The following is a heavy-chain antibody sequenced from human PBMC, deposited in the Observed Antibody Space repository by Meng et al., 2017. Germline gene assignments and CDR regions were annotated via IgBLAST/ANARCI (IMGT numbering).Heavy chain of an antibody. Sequence: EVELVESGGGLVQPGGSLSLSCAASGFTVSSNYMSWVRQAPGKGLEWVSVIYSGGSTYYADSVKGRFTISRDNSKNTLYLQMNSLRAEDTAVYYCARESTYNWFDPWGQGTLVTVSS. CDR2: IYSGGST. J-gene: IGHJ5*02. CDR1: GFTVSSNY. V-gene: IGHV3-66*02. D-gene: IGHD2-2*01. CDR3: ARESTYNWFDP.